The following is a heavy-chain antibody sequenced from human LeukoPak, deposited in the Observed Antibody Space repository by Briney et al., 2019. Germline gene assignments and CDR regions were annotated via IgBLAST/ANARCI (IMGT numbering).Heavy chain of an antibody. Sequence: KTGGSLRLSCAASGFTFSSYSMNWVRQAPGKGLGWVSSISSSSSYIYYADSVKGRFTISRDNAKNSLYLQMNSLRAEDTAVYYCARSTGSYNWFDPWGQGTLVTVSS. CDR2: ISSSSSYI. V-gene: IGHV3-21*01. D-gene: IGHD6-13*01. CDR1: GFTFSSYS. CDR3: ARSTGSYNWFDP. J-gene: IGHJ5*02.